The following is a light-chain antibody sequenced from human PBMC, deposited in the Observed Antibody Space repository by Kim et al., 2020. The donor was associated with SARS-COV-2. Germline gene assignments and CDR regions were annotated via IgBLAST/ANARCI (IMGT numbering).Light chain of an antibody. CDR2: GVS. CDR1: QSVSSSY. CDR3: QQYGSSPLT. V-gene: IGKV3-20*01. Sequence: EIVLTQSPGTLSLSPGERATLSCRASQSVSSSYVAWYQQKPGQAPRLLIYGVSSRATGIPDRFSGSGSGTDFTLTISRLEPEDFAVYYCQQYGSSPLTFGGGTKVDIK. J-gene: IGKJ4*01.